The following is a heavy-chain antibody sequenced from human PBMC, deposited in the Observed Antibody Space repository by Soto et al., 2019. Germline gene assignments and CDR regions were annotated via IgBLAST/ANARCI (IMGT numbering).Heavy chain of an antibody. Sequence: RASVKVSCKASGYTFTSYDINWVRQATGQGLEWMGWMNPNSGNTGYAQKFQGRVTTTRNTSISTAYMELSSLRSEDTAVYYCARGASNYDFWSGYYGSRYYFDYWGQGTLVTVSS. CDR3: ARGASNYDFWSGYYGSRYYFDY. CDR2: MNPNSGNT. D-gene: IGHD3-3*01. J-gene: IGHJ4*02. V-gene: IGHV1-8*01. CDR1: GYTFTSYD.